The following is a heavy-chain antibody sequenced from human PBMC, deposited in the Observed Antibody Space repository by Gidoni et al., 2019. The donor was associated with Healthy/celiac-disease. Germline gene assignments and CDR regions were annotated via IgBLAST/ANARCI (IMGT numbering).Heavy chain of an antibody. J-gene: IGHJ4*02. D-gene: IGHD3-10*01. CDR2: ISYDGSNK. CDR3: ARDLEGSGSYLGVDY. V-gene: IGHV3-30*04. CDR1: TFSSYA. Sequence: TFSSYAMHWVRQAPGKGLEWVAVISYDGSNKYYADSVKGRFTISRDNSKNTLYLQMNSLRAEDTAVYYCARDLEGSGSYLGVDYWGQGTLVTVSS.